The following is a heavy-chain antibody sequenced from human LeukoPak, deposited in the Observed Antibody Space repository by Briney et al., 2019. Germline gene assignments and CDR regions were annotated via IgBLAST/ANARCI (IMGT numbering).Heavy chain of an antibody. V-gene: IGHV3-23*01. CDR3: AKTLTMILVLRGGFDY. D-gene: IGHD3-22*01. Sequence: GGSLRLSCAASGFTFSSYAMSWVRQAPGKGLEWVSGVSGSGDSTYYADSVKGRFTISRDNSKNTLYLRMNSLRAEDTAVYYCAKTLTMILVLRGGFDYWGQGALVTVSS. CDR1: GFTFSSYA. J-gene: IGHJ4*02. CDR2: VSGSGDST.